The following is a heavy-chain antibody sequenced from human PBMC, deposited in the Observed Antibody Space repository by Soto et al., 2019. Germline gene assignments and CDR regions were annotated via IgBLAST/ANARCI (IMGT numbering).Heavy chain of an antibody. Sequence: QVQLVQSGAEVKKPGSSVKVSCKASGGTFSSYAISWVRQAPGQGLEWMGGIIPIFGTANYAQKFQGRVTITADESTSTAYMELSSLRSEDTAVYYCARDEIYSDATQVYYYGMDVWGQGTTVTVSS. CDR1: GGTFSSYA. CDR2: IIPIFGTA. V-gene: IGHV1-69*01. CDR3: ARDEIYSDATQVYYYGMDV. D-gene: IGHD5-18*01. J-gene: IGHJ6*02.